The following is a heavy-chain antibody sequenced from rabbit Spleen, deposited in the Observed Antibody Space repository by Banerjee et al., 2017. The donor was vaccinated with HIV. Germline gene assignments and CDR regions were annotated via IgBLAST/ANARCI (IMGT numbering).Heavy chain of an antibody. CDR2: IVGGPSGNT. CDR1: GFDFSSGYY. J-gene: IGHJ4*01. CDR3: ARGVATVTIDIYGDV. V-gene: IGHV1S45*01. D-gene: IGHD2-1*01. Sequence: QEQLEESGGELVKPEGSLTLTCTASGFDFSSGYYMCWVRQAPGTGLEWIACIVGGPSGNTYYASWAKGRFTISKTSSTTVTLQMTRLTAADTATYFCARGVATVTIDIYGDVWGPGTLVTVS.